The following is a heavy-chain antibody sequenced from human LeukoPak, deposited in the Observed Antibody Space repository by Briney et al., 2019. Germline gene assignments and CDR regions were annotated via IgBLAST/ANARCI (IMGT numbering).Heavy chain of an antibody. Sequence: ASVKVSCKASGYAFTSYGISWVRQAPGQGLEWMGWISAYNGNTNYAQKLQGRVTMTTDTSTSTAYMELRSLRSDDTAVYYCARIQYSGYDSGYWGQGTLVTVSS. D-gene: IGHD5-12*01. CDR1: GYAFTSYG. CDR2: ISAYNGNT. CDR3: ARIQYSGYDSGY. J-gene: IGHJ4*02. V-gene: IGHV1-18*01.